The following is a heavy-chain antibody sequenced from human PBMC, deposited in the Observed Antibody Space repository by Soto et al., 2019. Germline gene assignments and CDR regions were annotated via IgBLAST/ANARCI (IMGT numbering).Heavy chain of an antibody. CDR2: ISSSSTYI. J-gene: IGHJ4*02. CDR3: ARDYRQRCSTTRCFSPIDY. V-gene: IGHV3-21*01. CDR1: GFTFSDYS. D-gene: IGHD2-2*01. Sequence: GGSLRLSCAASGFTFSDYSMNWVRQAPGKGLDWVSSISSSSTYIYYADSVKGRFTISRDNAKSSLYLQMNSLRGEDTGVYYCARDYRQRCSTTRCFSPIDYWGQGTLVTVSS.